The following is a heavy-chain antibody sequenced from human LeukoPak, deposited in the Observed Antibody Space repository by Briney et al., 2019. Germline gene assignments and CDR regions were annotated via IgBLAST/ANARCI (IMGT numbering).Heavy chain of an antibody. Sequence: GESLKISCNVSGYSFTSYWIGWVRQMPGKGLECMGIIYPGDSDTRYSPSFQGQVTISADKSISTAYLQWSSLKASDTAMYYCARKVAVAGTGVDYWGQGTLVTVSS. J-gene: IGHJ4*02. CDR2: IYPGDSDT. V-gene: IGHV5-51*01. CDR1: GYSFTSYW. D-gene: IGHD6-19*01. CDR3: ARKVAVAGTGVDY.